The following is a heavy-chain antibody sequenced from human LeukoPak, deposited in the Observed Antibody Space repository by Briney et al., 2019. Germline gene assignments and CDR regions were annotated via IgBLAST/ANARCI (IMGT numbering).Heavy chain of an antibody. D-gene: IGHD3-10*01. CDR1: GYTFTTYG. V-gene: IGHV1-18*01. J-gene: IGHJ4*02. CDR2: ISTYNGNT. CDR3: ARVVLLWFGELGYFDY. Sequence: GASVKVSCKASGYTFTTYGITWVRQAPGQGLEWMGWISTYNGNTNFAQELQGRVTMTTDTSTSTAYMELRSLRSDDTAVYYCARVVLLWFGELGYFDYWGQGTLVTVSS.